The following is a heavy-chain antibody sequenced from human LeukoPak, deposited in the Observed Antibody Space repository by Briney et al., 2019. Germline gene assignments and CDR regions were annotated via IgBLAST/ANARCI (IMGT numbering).Heavy chain of an antibody. CDR1: GFTFSDYA. Sequence: PGGSLRLSCAASGFTFSDYAMHWVRQAPGKGLEWVAVISYDGNSKYYADSVRGRFTISRDNSKNTLYLQMNSLRTEDTALHYCARDRGYYYASGTRGYYYDGMDIWGQGTTVTVSS. V-gene: IGHV3-30*04. CDR2: ISYDGNSK. D-gene: IGHD3-10*01. J-gene: IGHJ6*02. CDR3: ARDRGYYYASGTRGYYYDGMDI.